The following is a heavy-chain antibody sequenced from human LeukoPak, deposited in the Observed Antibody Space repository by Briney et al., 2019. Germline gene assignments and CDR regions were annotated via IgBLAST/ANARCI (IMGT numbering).Heavy chain of an antibody. CDR3: ARARSGYTSSWYFVS. CDR1: GGSFSGYY. Sequence: SETLSLTCAVYGGSFSGYYWSWIRQPPGKGLEWIGEINQSGSTNYNPSLKSRVTISVDTSKNQFSLKLSSVTAADTAAYYCARARSGYTSSWYFVSWGQGTLVTVSS. V-gene: IGHV4-34*01. CDR2: INQSGST. J-gene: IGHJ4*02. D-gene: IGHD6-13*01.